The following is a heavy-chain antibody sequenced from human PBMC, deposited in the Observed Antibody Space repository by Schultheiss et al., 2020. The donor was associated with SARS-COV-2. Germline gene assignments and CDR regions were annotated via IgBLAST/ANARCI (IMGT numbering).Heavy chain of an antibody. V-gene: IGHV3-20*04. CDR3: ARSGSGGWLNPFHS. CDR2: INWNGGST. Sequence: GGSLRLSCAASGFTFDDYGMSWVRQAPGKGLEWVSGINWNGGSTGYADSVKGRFTISRDNAKNSLYLQMNSLRADDTAVYYCARSGSGGWLNPFHSWGQGILVTVSS. J-gene: IGHJ4*02. CDR1: GFTFDDYG. D-gene: IGHD6-19*01.